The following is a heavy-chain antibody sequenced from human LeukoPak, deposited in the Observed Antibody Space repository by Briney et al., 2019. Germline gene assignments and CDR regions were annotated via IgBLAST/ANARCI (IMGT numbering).Heavy chain of an antibody. D-gene: IGHD1-26*01. J-gene: IGHJ4*02. CDR1: GGSITTTNW. Sequence: SGTLSLTCAVSGGSITTTNWWSWVRQPPGKGLEWIGEVHLSGATSYNLSLESRVSMSIDKSKNHLSLEVTSVTAADTAIYYCTRGSGAFSPFGFWGQGTLVTVSS. V-gene: IGHV4-4*02. CDR3: TRGSGAFSPFGF. CDR2: VHLSGAT.